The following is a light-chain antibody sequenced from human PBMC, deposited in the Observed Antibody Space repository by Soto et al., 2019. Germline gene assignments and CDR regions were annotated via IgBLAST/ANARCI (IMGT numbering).Light chain of an antibody. V-gene: IGKV1-39*01. CDR2: ASS. CDR1: QSISSS. Sequence: DIQMTQSPSSLSASVGDRVTLTCRASQSISSSLNWYQQEPGKAPKLLIYASSTLQRGVPSKYTGSGSGTDFTLTISSLQPEDFATYYCQQTYSTPRTFGQGTKVEIK. J-gene: IGKJ1*01. CDR3: QQTYSTPRT.